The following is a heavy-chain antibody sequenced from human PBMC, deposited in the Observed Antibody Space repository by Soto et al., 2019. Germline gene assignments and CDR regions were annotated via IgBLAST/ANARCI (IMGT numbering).Heavy chain of an antibody. CDR3: ARVLEQYSGYDYRIAVAGPFDY. CDR1: GFTFSSYW. J-gene: IGHJ4*02. Sequence: GGSLRLSCAASGFTFSSYWMHWVRQAPGKGLVWVSRINSDGSSTSYADSVKGRFTISRDNAKNTLYLQMNSLRAEDTAVYYSARVLEQYSGYDYRIAVAGPFDYWGQGTLVTVSS. V-gene: IGHV3-74*01. D-gene: IGHD5-12*01. CDR2: INSDGSST.